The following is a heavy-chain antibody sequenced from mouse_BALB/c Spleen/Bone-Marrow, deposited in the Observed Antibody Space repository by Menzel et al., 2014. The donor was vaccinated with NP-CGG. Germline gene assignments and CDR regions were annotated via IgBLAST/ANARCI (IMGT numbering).Heavy chain of an antibody. J-gene: IGHJ2*01. V-gene: IGHV2-9*02. Sequence: VKVVESGPGLVSPSQSLSITCTVSGFSLTSYGVHWVHQPPGKGLEWLGVIWAGGSTNYNSALMSRLSISKDNSESQVFLKMNSLQTDDTAIYYCARDRGYYKDVGDYWGQGTTLTVSS. CDR2: IWAGGST. D-gene: IGHD2-3*01. CDR1: GFSLTSYG. CDR3: ARDRGYYKDVGDY.